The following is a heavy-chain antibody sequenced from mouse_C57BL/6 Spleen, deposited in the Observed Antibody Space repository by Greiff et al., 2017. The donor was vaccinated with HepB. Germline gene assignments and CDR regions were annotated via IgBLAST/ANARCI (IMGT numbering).Heavy chain of an antibody. CDR2: IYPGDGDT. V-gene: IGHV1-82*01. CDR3: AREITTVLDLPWFAY. Sequence: VQLQQSGPELVKPGASVKISCKASGYAFSSSWMNWVKQRPGKGLEWIGRIYPGDGDTNYNGKFKGKATLTADKSSSTAYMQISSLTSEDSAVYFCAREITTVLDLPWFAYWGQGTLVTVSA. D-gene: IGHD1-1*01. CDR1: GYAFSSSW. J-gene: IGHJ3*01.